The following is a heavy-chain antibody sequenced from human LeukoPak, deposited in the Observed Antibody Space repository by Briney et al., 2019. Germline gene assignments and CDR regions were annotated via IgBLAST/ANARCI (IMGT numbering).Heavy chain of an antibody. J-gene: IGHJ4*02. Sequence: SETLSLTCAVSGYSISSGYYWGWIRQPPGKGLEWIGSIYHSGSTYYNPSLKSRVTISVDTSKNQFSLKLSSVTAADTAVYYCARQTVVAGISLWGQGTLVTVSS. D-gene: IGHD6-19*01. V-gene: IGHV4-38-2*01. CDR3: ARQTVVAGISL. CDR2: IYHSGST. CDR1: GYSISSGYY.